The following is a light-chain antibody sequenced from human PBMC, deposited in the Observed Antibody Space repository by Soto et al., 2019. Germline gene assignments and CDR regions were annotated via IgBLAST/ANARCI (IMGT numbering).Light chain of an antibody. J-gene: IGLJ1*01. CDR2: DVN. CDR1: SSDVGGYDY. Sequence: QSALTQPASVSGSPGQSITISCTGTSSDVGGYDYVSWYQQHPGKAPKLMIYDVNNRPSGVSNRFSGSKSGNTASLTISGLQAEDEADYYCSSYTSINTRVFGTGTKVTVL. CDR3: SSYTSINTRV. V-gene: IGLV2-14*01.